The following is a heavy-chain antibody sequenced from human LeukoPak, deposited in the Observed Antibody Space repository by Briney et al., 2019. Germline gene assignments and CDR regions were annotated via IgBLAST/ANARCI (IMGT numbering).Heavy chain of an antibody. V-gene: IGHV5-51*01. J-gene: IGHJ3*02. CDR2: IYPGDSDT. CDR3: ARQLYSSGWYGDNAFDI. D-gene: IGHD6-19*01. CDR1: GYSFTSYW. Sequence: GVSLKISCKGSGYSFTSYWIGWVRQMPGKGLEWMGIIYPGDSDTRYSPSFQGQVTISADKSISTAYLQWSSLKASDTAMYYCARQLYSSGWYGDNAFDIWGQGTMVTVSS.